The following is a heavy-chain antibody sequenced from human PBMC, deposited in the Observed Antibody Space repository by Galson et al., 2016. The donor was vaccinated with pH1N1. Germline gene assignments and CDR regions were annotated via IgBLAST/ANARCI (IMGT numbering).Heavy chain of an antibody. CDR3: ARIIRYSSGLDP. D-gene: IGHD2-21*01. J-gene: IGHJ5*02. Sequence: SVKVSCKASGYTFTGHYMHWVRQAPGRGLEWMGWINPENGDTKYAQKFQERVTMTRDTSNGTAYMEVNRLTSSDTAVYYCARIIRYSSGLDPWGQGTLVTVSS. CDR1: GYTFTGHY. CDR2: INPENGDT. V-gene: IGHV1-2*02.